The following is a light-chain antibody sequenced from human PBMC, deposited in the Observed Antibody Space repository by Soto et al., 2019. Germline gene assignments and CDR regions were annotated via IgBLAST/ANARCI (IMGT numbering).Light chain of an antibody. J-gene: IGLJ1*01. V-gene: IGLV2-11*01. Sequence: QSALTQPRSVSGPPGQSVTISCTGTSSDVGGYNYVSWYQQHPGKAPKLMIYDVSKRPSGVPDRFSGSKSGNTASLTISGLQAEVEADYYCCSYAGSYTYVFGTGTKLTVL. CDR2: DVS. CDR3: CSYAGSYTYV. CDR1: SSDVGGYNY.